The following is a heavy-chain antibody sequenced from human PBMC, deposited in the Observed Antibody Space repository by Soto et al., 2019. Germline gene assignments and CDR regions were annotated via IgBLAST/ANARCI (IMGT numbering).Heavy chain of an antibody. D-gene: IGHD3-22*01. CDR3: ARSYDSSGYRFDY. J-gene: IGHJ4*02. CDR1: GGTFSSYA. CDR2: IIPIFGTA. V-gene: IGHV1-69*13. Sequence: SVKVSCKASGGTFSSYAISWVRQAPGQGLEWMGGIIPIFGTANYAQKFQGRVTITADESTSTAYMELSSLRSEDTAVYYCARSYDSSGYRFDYWGQGTLVTVSS.